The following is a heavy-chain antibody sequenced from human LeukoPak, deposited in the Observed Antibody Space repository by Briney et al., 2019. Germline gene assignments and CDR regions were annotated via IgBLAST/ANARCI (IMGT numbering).Heavy chain of an antibody. CDR1: GGSISSSSYY. CDR3: ARPVVVAATPGAFDI. V-gene: IGHV4-39*07. J-gene: IGHJ3*02. Sequence: PSETLSLTCTVSGGSISSSSYYGGWIRQPPGKGLEWLGSIYYSGSTYYNPSLKSRVTISVDTSKNQFSLKLSSVTAADTAVYYCARPVVVAATPGAFDIWGQGTMVTVSS. D-gene: IGHD2-15*01. CDR2: IYYSGST.